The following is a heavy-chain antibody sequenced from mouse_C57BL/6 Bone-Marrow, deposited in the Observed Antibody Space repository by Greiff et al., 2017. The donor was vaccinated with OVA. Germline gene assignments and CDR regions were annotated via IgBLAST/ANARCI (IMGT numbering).Heavy chain of an antibody. CDR3: ARDHWFAY. CDR1: GFTFSDYY. Sequence: EVKVVESEGGLVQPGSSMKLSCTASGFTFSDYYMAWVRQVPEKGLEWVANINYDGSSTYYLDSLKSRFIISRDNAKNILYLQMSSLKSEDTATYYCARDHWFAYWGQGTLVTVSA. J-gene: IGHJ3*01. V-gene: IGHV5-16*01. CDR2: INYDGSST.